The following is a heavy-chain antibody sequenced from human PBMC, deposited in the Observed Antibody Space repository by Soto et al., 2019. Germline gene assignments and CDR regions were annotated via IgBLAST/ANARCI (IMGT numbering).Heavy chain of an antibody. V-gene: IGHV3-48*04. CDR3: AKGQHCSSTSCYFYYYGMDV. D-gene: IGHD2-2*01. Sequence: PGGSLRLSCAAFEFTFRGYSMNWVRQAPGKGLEWVSYIGIGSSTKYYADSVKGRFTISRDNTKNTLFLQMNSLRTEDTAMYYCAKGQHCSSTSCYFYYYGMDVWGQGITVTVSS. J-gene: IGHJ6*02. CDR2: IGIGSSTK. CDR1: EFTFRGYS.